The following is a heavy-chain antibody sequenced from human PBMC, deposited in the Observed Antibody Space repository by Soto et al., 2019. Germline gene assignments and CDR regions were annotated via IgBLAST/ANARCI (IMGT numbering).Heavy chain of an antibody. CDR3: ARAPYDYDILTGYYVYYMDV. CDR2: INAGNGNT. J-gene: IGHJ6*03. CDR1: GYTFTSYA. Sequence: QVQLVQSGAEVKKPGASVKVSCKASGYTFTSYAMHWVRQAPGQRLGWMGWINAGNGNTKYSQKFQGRVTITRDTSASTAYMELSSLRSEDTAVYYCARAPYDYDILTGYYVYYMDVWGKGTTVTVSS. D-gene: IGHD3-9*01. V-gene: IGHV1-3*01.